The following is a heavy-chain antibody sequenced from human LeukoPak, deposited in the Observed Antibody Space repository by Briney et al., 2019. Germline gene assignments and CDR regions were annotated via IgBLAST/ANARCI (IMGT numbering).Heavy chain of an antibody. Sequence: QPGVSLRLSCAASGFTFSSYAMHWVRQAPGKGLEYVSAISSNGGSTYYANSVKGRFTISRDNSKNTLYLQMGSLRAEDMAVYYCARSSELEPLSEWGQGTLVTVSS. CDR1: GFTFSSYA. CDR2: ISSNGGST. J-gene: IGHJ4*02. V-gene: IGHV3-64*01. CDR3: ARSSELEPLSE. D-gene: IGHD1-1*01.